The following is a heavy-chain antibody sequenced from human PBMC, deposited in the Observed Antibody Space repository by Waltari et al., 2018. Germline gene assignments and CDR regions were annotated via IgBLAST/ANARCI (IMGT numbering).Heavy chain of an antibody. V-gene: IGHV3-74*01. J-gene: IGHJ4*02. D-gene: IGHD3-10*01. CDR3: GRARVQGVKYFDY. Sequence: DVQLVESVGGLVQPGGALSLPCAASGFTCSTYWMHWFRHGPRTGLMWVSRIASDGSSTSYEDSVRGRFTISRDNAKNTLYLQMNSVRDEDTAVYYCGRARVQGVKYFDYWGRGTLVTVSS. CDR1: GFTCSTYW. CDR2: IASDGSST.